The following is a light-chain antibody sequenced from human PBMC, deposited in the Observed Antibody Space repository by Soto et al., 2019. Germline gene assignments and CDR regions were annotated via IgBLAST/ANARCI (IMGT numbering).Light chain of an antibody. CDR2: NTN. CDR3: VLYMGGGISV. Sequence: QTVVTQEPSFSVTPGTTVTLTCGLSSGSVSSNNYPTWYQQTPGQAPRTLIYNTNIRSSGVPDRFSGSILGNKAALTITGAQADDESDYYCVLYMGGGISVFGGGTKLTVL. V-gene: IGLV8-61*01. J-gene: IGLJ3*02. CDR1: SGSVSSNNY.